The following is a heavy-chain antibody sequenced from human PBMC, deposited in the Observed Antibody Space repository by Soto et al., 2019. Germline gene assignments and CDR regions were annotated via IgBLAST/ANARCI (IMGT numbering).Heavy chain of an antibody. CDR2: IHEGGVT. CDR3: ARDPAGDYGH. J-gene: IGHJ4*02. Sequence: PSETLSLTCNVSGGSVSDYYWSWIRQAPGKGLEWIGYIHEGGVTNYNPSLKSRVTMSVDTSKNQFSLTLRSVHTADTAIYFCARDPAGDYGHWGRGTLVTVSS. V-gene: IGHV4-59*02. CDR1: GGSVSDYY. D-gene: IGHD4-17*01.